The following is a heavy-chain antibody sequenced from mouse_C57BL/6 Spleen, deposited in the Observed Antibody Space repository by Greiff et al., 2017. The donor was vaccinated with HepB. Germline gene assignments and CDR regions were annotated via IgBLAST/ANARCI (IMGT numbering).Heavy chain of an antibody. J-gene: IGHJ4*01. D-gene: IGHD3-2*02. CDR2: INPSNGGT. CDR1: GYTFTSYW. CDR3: ASPPDSSGYVGYAMDY. Sequence: VQLQQPGTELVKPGASVKLSCKASGYTFTSYWMHWVKQRPGQGLEWIGNINPSNGGTNYNEKFKSKATLTVDKSSSTAYMQLSSLASEDSAVYYCASPPDSSGYVGYAMDYWGQGTSVTVSS. V-gene: IGHV1-53*01.